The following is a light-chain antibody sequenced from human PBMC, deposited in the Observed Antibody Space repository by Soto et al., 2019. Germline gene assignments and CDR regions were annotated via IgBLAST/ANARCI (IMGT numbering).Light chain of an antibody. V-gene: IGKV3-15*01. CDR1: QSVTTN. J-gene: IGKJ2*01. CDR2: GAS. Sequence: EVVLTQSPASLSVFPGERVTLSCRASQSVTTNLAWNLQKPGQAPTLLIYGASTRAGGVSDRFSGGGSGTEFTLTISSLQSGDFAVYYCQQYDKWPFTFGQGTRLEIK. CDR3: QQYDKWPFT.